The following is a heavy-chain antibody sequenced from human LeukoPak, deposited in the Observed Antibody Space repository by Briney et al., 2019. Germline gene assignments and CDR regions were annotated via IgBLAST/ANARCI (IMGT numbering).Heavy chain of an antibody. D-gene: IGHD3-22*01. Sequence: SETLSLTCTVSGGSISGYYWSWIRQPPGKGLEWIGYIYYSGSTNYNPSLKSRVTISVDTSKNQFSLKLSSVTAADTAVYYCARVRSSSGYYIFDYWGQGTLVTVSS. V-gene: IGHV4-59*01. CDR3: ARVRSSSGYYIFDY. CDR2: IYYSGST. J-gene: IGHJ4*02. CDR1: GGSISGYY.